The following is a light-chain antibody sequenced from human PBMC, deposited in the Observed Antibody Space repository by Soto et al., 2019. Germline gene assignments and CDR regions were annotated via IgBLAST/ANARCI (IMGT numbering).Light chain of an antibody. Sequence: EIVMTQSPATLSVSPGERATLSCRASQSVSSNLAWYQQKPGQAPRLLIYGASTRATGIPARFSGSGSGTEFTLTISNLQAEDFEVYYCQQYTNWPETFGQGTKVEI. CDR1: QSVSSN. V-gene: IGKV3-15*01. CDR2: GAS. CDR3: QQYTNWPET. J-gene: IGKJ1*01.